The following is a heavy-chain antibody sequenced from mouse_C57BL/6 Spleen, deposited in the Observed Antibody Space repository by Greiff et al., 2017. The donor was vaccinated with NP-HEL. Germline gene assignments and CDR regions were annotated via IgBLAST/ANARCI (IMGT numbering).Heavy chain of an antibody. V-gene: IGHV5-17*01. CDR3: AREGYDGGYYFDY. CDR1: GFTFSDYG. Sequence: EVNLVESGGGLVKPGGSLKLSCAASGFTFSDYGMHWVRQAPEKGLEWVAYISSGSSTIYYADTVKGRFTISRDNAKNTLFLQMTSLRSEDTAMYYCAREGYDGGYYFDYWGQGTTLTVSS. J-gene: IGHJ2*01. CDR2: ISSGSSTI. D-gene: IGHD2-2*01.